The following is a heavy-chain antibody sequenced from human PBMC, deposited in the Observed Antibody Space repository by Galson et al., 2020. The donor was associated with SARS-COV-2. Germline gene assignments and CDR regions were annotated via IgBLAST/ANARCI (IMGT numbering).Heavy chain of an antibody. D-gene: IGHD4-4*01. V-gene: IGHV3-30-3*01. CDR1: GFTFSSYA. J-gene: IGHJ5*02. Sequence: GESLKISCAASGFTFSSYAMHWVRQAPGKGLEWVAVISYDGSNKYYADSVKGRFTISRDNSKNTLYLQMNSLRAEDTAVYYCARATTAYNWFDPWGQGTLVTVSS. CDR2: ISYDGSNK. CDR3: ARATTAYNWFDP.